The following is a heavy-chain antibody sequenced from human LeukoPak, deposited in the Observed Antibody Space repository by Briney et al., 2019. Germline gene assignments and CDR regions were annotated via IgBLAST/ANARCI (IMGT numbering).Heavy chain of an antibody. CDR2: INPNSGGT. V-gene: IGHV1-2*02. D-gene: IGHD2-2*01. Sequence: HGASVKVSCKASGYTFTGYYMHWVRQAPGQGLEWMGWINPNSGGTNYAQKFQGRVTMTRDTPISTAYMELSRLRSDDTAVYYCAREGRYCSSTSCPASYYMDVWGKGTTVTISS. CDR3: AREGRYCSSTSCPASYYMDV. J-gene: IGHJ6*03. CDR1: GYTFTGYY.